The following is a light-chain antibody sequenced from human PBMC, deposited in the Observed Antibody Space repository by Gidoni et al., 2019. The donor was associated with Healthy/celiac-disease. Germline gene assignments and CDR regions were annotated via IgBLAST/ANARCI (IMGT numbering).Light chain of an antibody. V-gene: IGKV1-5*01. CDR3: QQYNSYLT. CDR1: QSISCW. Sequence: DTQMTQSLSTLYASVGDRVTITCRSSQSISCWLAWYQQKPGKAPKLMIYDASSLKSGVASSFCGSGSGTEFILTISSLQPDDFATYYCQQYNSYLTFGQGTKVEIK. CDR2: DAS. J-gene: IGKJ1*01.